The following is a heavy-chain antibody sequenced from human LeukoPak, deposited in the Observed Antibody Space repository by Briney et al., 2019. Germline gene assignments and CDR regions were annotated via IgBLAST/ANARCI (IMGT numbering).Heavy chain of an antibody. CDR3: ARARISYGVFDY. D-gene: IGHD2-15*01. Sequence: PGGSLRLSCAASGFTFSDYYMSWVRQAPGKGLEWVSVIYSGGSTYYADSVKGRFTISRDNSKNTLYLQMNSLRAEDTAVYYCARARISYGVFDYWGQGTLVTVSS. J-gene: IGHJ4*02. CDR2: IYSGGST. CDR1: GFTFSDYY. V-gene: IGHV3-53*01.